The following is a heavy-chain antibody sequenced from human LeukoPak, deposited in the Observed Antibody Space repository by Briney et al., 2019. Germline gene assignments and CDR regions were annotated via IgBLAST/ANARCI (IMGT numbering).Heavy chain of an antibody. J-gene: IGHJ3*02. CDR2: IYSGGST. Sequence: GGSLRLSCAASGFTFDKAWMSWVRQAPGKGLEWVSIIYSGGSTFYADSVKGRFTISRDNSKNTLYLQMNSLRAEDTAVYYCARGGSYLSAFDIWGQGTMVTVSS. V-gene: IGHV3-53*01. CDR1: GFTFDKAW. CDR3: ARGGSYLSAFDI. D-gene: IGHD1-26*01.